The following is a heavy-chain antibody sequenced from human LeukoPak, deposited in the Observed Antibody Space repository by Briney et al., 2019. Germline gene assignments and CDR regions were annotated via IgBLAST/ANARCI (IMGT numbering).Heavy chain of an antibody. D-gene: IGHD4-11*01. V-gene: IGHV4-39*07. CDR1: GGSISSSSYY. J-gene: IGHJ3*02. CDR2: IYYSGST. CDR3: ARLGYSNYVSDAFDI. Sequence: SETLSLTCTVSGGSISSSSYYWGWIRQPPGKGLEWIGSIYYSGSTYYNPSLKSRVTISVDRSKNQFSLKLSSVTAADTAVYYCARLGYSNYVSDAFDIWGQGTMVTVSS.